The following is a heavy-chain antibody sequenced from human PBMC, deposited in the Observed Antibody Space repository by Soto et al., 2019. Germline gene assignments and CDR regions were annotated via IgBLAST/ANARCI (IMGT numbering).Heavy chain of an antibody. CDR3: ARGRWRYGDYRYYFDY. J-gene: IGHJ4*02. CDR2: IIPIFGTA. D-gene: IGHD4-17*01. Sequence: QVQLVQSGAEVKKPGSSVKVSCKASGGTFSSYAISWVRQAPGQGLEWMGGIIPIFGTANYAQKFQGRVTITADESTCTAYMELSSLRSEDTVVYYCARGRWRYGDYRYYFDYCGQGTLVSVSS. V-gene: IGHV1-69*01. CDR1: GGTFSSYA.